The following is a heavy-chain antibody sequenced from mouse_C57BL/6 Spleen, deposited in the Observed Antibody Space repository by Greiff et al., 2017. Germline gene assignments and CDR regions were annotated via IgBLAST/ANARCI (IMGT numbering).Heavy chain of an antibody. Sequence: VQLKQPGAELVKPGASVKLSCKASGYTFTSYWMQWVKQRPGQGLEWIGEIDPSDSYTNYNQKFKGKATLTVDTSSSTAYMQLSSLTSEDSAVYYCARWLRRDYYAMDYWGQGTSVTVSS. CDR3: ARWLRRDYYAMDY. CDR2: IDPSDSYT. J-gene: IGHJ4*01. D-gene: IGHD2-2*01. V-gene: IGHV1-50*01. CDR1: GYTFTSYW.